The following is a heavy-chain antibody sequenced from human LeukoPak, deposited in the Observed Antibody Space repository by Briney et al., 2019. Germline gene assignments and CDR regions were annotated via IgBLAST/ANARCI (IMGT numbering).Heavy chain of an antibody. CDR2: ISAYNGNT. CDR3: ARRHCSGGSCYRRRGWFDP. D-gene: IGHD2-15*01. J-gene: IGHJ5*02. Sequence: ASVKVSCKASGYTFTSYGISWVRQAPGQGLEWMGWISAYNGNTNYAQKLQGRVTMTTDTSTSTAYMELRSLRSEDTAVYYCARRHCSGGSCYRRRGWFDPWGQGTLVTVSS. V-gene: IGHV1-18*01. CDR1: GYTFTSYG.